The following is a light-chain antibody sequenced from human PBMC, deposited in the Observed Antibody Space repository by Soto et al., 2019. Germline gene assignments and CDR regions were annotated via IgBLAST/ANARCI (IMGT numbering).Light chain of an antibody. J-gene: IGKJ1*01. CDR1: QSITTW. CDR2: DAS. CDR3: QQYNDYWT. V-gene: IGKV1-5*01. Sequence: IHMTQSPSAMSASVGDRVTITCRASQSITTWLAWYQQKPAKAPKLLIYDASSLESGVPSRFSGSGSGTEFTLTISSLQPDDFATYYCQQYNDYWTCGQGTKGDIK.